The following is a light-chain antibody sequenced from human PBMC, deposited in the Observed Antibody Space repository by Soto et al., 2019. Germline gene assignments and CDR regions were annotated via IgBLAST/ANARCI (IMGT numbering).Light chain of an antibody. V-gene: IGKV3-15*01. CDR3: HQYNKWPYT. Sequence: EIVLTQSPATLSLSPGERATLSCRASQSVSSYLAWYQQKPGQAPRLLIYAASTRATGIPARFSGSGSGTEFTLTIGSLQSEDFAIYYCHQYNKWPYTFGPGTKVDIK. J-gene: IGKJ3*01. CDR1: QSVSSY. CDR2: AAS.